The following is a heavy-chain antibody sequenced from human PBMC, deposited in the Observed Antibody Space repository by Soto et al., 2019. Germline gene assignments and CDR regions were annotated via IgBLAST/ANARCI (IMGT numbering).Heavy chain of an antibody. CDR3: ARDHSLTGYYVY. Sequence: ASVKVSCKASGGTFSSYAISWVRQAPGQGLEWMGGIIPIFGTANYAQKFQGRVTITADESTSTAYMELSSLRSEDTAVYYCARDHSLTGYYVYWGQGTLVTVSS. V-gene: IGHV1-69*13. CDR1: GGTFSSYA. J-gene: IGHJ4*02. D-gene: IGHD3-9*01. CDR2: IIPIFGTA.